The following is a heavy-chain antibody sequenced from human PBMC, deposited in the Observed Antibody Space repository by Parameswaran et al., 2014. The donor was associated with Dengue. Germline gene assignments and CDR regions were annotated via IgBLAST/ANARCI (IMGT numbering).Heavy chain of an antibody. V-gene: IGHV4-39*01. Sequence: WIRQPPGKGLEWIGSIYYSGSTYYNPSLKSRVTISVDTSKNQFSLKLSSVTAADTAVYYCARHLHAGAPYFDYWGQGTLVTVSS. D-gene: IGHD7-27*01. CDR3: ARHLHAGAPYFDY. J-gene: IGHJ4*02. CDR2: IYYSGST.